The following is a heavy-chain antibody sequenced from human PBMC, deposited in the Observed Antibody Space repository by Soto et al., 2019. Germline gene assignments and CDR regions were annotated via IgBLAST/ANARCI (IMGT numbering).Heavy chain of an antibody. D-gene: IGHD3-10*01. CDR1: GGSISHYY. CDR3: ATGQIYYGSHY. J-gene: IGHJ4*02. V-gene: IGHV4-59*01. Sequence: QVQLQASGPGLVKPSETLSLTCTVSGGSISHYYWSWIRQPPGKGLEWIGYVYYTGSTNYNPSLMSRVTISLDTSKNQFSLKLSSVTAADTAVYYCATGQIYYGSHYWGQGTLVTVSS. CDR2: VYYTGST.